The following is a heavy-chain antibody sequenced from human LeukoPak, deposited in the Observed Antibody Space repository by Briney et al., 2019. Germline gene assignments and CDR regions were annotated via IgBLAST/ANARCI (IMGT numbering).Heavy chain of an antibody. CDR2: ISTTGGST. D-gene: IGHD3-22*01. CDR1: GFTFSSYA. Sequence: PGGSLRRSCAASGFTFSSYAMSWVRQAPGKGLEWVSAISTTGGSTDYADSVKGRFTISRDNSKNTLYLQMNSLRAEDTAVYYCAKHAKFYYDSSGYLDYWGQGTLVTVSS. J-gene: IGHJ4*02. V-gene: IGHV3-23*01. CDR3: AKHAKFYYDSSGYLDY.